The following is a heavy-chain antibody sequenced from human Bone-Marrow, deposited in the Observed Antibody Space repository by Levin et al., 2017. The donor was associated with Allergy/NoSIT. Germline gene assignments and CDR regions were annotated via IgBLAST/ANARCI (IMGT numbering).Heavy chain of an antibody. J-gene: IGHJ4*02. CDR1: GFTFSSYG. Sequence: GESLKISCAASGFTFSSYGMHWVRQAPGKGLEWVAVISYDGSNKYYADSVKGRFTISRDNSKNTLYLQMNSLRAEDTAVYYCASGDWSHYWGQGTLVTVSS. CDR3: ASGDWSHY. D-gene: IGHD3-10*01. V-gene: IGHV3-30*03. CDR2: ISYDGSNK.